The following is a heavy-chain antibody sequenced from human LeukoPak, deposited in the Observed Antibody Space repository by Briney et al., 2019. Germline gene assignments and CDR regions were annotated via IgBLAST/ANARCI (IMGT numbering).Heavy chain of an antibody. V-gene: IGHV4-39*01. J-gene: IGHJ4*02. D-gene: IGHD3-22*01. CDR3: ARRVAGSGYRDF. CDR2: IYSSGST. Sequence: PSGTLSLTCTVSGGSISSSGLYWGCIRQPPGKGLEWIGNIYSSGSTIYNPSLKSRVTISVDTSTNQFSLKLSSVTAADTAEYYCARRVAGSGYRDFWGQGTLVTVSS. CDR1: GGSISSSGLY.